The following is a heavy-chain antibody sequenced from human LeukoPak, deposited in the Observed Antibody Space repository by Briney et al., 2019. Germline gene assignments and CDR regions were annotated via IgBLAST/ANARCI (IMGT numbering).Heavy chain of an antibody. CDR3: ARGKSDIDF. Sequence: GGSLRLSCAASGFTFSTYWKSWVRQAPGKGLEWVASIKYDGSEKYYVDSVKGRFTISRDNAKNSLYLQMSSLRAEDTAVYYCARGKSDIDFWGQGTLVTVSS. D-gene: IGHD2-21*02. J-gene: IGHJ4*02. CDR2: IKYDGSEK. V-gene: IGHV3-7*01. CDR1: GFTFSTYW.